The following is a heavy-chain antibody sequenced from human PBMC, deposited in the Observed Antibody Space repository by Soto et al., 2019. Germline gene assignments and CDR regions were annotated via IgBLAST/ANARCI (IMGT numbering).Heavy chain of an antibody. V-gene: IGHV1-18*01. D-gene: IGHD3-10*01. Sequence: GASVKVSCKASGYTFTSYGVSWVRQAPGQGLEWMGWISVYNGNTKYAQKLQGRVTMTTDTSTSTAYMELRGLRSDDTAVYYCARSGRPGYYRYLMDFWAQRSTVTVSS. CDR3: ARSGRPGYYRYLMDF. CDR1: GYTFTSYG. CDR2: ISVYNGNT. J-gene: IGHJ6*01.